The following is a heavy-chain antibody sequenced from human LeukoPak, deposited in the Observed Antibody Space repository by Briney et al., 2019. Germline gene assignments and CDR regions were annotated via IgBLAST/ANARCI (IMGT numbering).Heavy chain of an antibody. CDR3: ADLGSRD. J-gene: IGHJ4*02. CDR1: GYTFSSGW. Sequence: GVFLRLSCAAYGYTFSSGWMTWVRQRPGKGLEWVATIKADGSDKYYVDSVKGRFTISRDNAKKSLWLQMNSLRVEDTAMYYCADLGSRDWGQGTLVTVSS. V-gene: IGHV3-7*01. CDR2: IKADGSDK. D-gene: IGHD3-16*01.